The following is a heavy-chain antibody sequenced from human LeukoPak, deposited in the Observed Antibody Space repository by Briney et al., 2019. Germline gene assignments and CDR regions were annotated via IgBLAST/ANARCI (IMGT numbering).Heavy chain of an antibody. D-gene: IGHD1-26*01. Sequence: GVSLRLSCAAAGFTFSDHYMDWVRQAPGKGLEWVGRTRNKANSYTTEYAASVKGRFTISRDDSKNSLYLHMNSLKTEDTAVYYCAWELLRDDAFDIWGQGTMVTVSS. J-gene: IGHJ3*02. CDR1: GFTFSDHY. V-gene: IGHV3-72*01. CDR3: AWELLRDDAFDI. CDR2: TRNKANSYTT.